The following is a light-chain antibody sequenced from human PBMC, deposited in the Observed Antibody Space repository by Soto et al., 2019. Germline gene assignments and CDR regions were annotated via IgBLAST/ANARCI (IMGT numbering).Light chain of an antibody. CDR3: QQSSSTPQT. CDR1: QSISNY. CDR2: VAS. V-gene: IGKV1-39*01. Sequence: DFQMTQSPSALSASVGDRVTITNRASQSISNYLSWYQQKPGQAPKLLINVASTLQSGVPSRVSGSGSGTDFTLAISSLQPEDFATYYCQQSSSTPQTFGGGTRVEIK. J-gene: IGKJ4*01.